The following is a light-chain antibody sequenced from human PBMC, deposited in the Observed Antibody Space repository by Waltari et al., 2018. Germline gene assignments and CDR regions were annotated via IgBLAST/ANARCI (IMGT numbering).Light chain of an antibody. V-gene: IGKV3-15*01. CDR3: HQYNNWPPLT. CDR1: QSVSSN. Sequence: ETEMTQSPATLSVSPGERATPSCRASQSVSSNLAGSQEKPGQAPRPLIYGASTRATGIPARFSGRWYGTDFTLTISSLQSEDFAVYYCHQYNNWPPLTFGGATKVEIK. J-gene: IGKJ4*01. CDR2: GAS.